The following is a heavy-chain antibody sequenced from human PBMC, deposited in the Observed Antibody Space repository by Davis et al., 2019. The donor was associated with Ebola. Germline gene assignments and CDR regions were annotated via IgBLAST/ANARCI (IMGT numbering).Heavy chain of an antibody. J-gene: IGHJ4*02. CDR3: ARAPNYYDSSGYYLFDY. V-gene: IGHV3-23*01. CDR1: GFTFSNYA. D-gene: IGHD3-22*01. CDR2: ISGSGGTT. Sequence: GESLKISCAASGFTFSNYAMSWVRQAPGKGLEWVSIISGSGGTTYYADSVKGRFTISRDNSKNTLYLQMNSLRAEDTAVYYCARAPNYYDSSGYYLFDYWGQGTLVTVSS.